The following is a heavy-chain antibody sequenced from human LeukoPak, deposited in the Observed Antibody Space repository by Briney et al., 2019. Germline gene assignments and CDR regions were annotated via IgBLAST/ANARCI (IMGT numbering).Heavy chain of an antibody. CDR2: IYYSGST. D-gene: IGHD3-16*01. CDR1: GGSISTYY. J-gene: IGHJ4*02. Sequence: SETLSLTCTVSGGSISTYYWSWIRQPPGKGLEWIGYIYYSGSTKYNPSLKSRVTISVDTSKNQFSLKLSSVTAADTAVYYCASFKVQGDFDYWGQGTLVTVSS. CDR3: ASFKVQGDFDY. V-gene: IGHV4-59*01.